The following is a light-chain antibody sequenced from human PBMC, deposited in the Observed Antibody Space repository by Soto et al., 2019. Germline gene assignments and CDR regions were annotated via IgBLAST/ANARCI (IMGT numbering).Light chain of an antibody. V-gene: IGKV3-20*01. Sequence: EIVLTQSPGTLSLSPGERATLSCRASQSISSRYLAWYQQKPGQAPRLLIYAASSRATGIPDRFSGSVSGASVTLSVIIFEPEDFAGYCYQQYGSSPYTFGQGTKLEIK. CDR2: AAS. CDR3: QQYGSSPYT. J-gene: IGKJ2*01. CDR1: QSISSRY.